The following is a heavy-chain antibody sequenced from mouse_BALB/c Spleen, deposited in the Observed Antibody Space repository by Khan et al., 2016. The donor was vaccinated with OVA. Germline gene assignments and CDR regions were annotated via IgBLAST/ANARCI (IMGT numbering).Heavy chain of an antibody. CDR1: GFTFNNYA. V-gene: IGHV5-9-3*01. CDR2: VSSGGSYT. Sequence: EVELVESGGGLVKPGVSLKLSCAASGFTFNNYAMSWVRQTPEKRLEWVATVSSGGSYTYYPANVKGRFTISRDNAESTLYLQMSSLRSEDTAMYYCARQGGIYDGPFDYWGQGTTLTVSS. CDR3: ARQGGIYDGPFDY. J-gene: IGHJ2*01. D-gene: IGHD2-3*01.